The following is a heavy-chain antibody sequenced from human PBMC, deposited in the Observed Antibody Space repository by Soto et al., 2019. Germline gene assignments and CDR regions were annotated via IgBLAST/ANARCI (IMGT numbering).Heavy chain of an antibody. J-gene: IGHJ6*02. D-gene: IGHD3-3*01. CDR1: GGTFSSYA. Sequence: GASVKVSCKASGGTFSSYAISWVRQAPGQGLEWMGGIIPIFGTANYAQKFQGRVTITADESTSTAYMELSSLRSEDTAVYYCARGGTIFGVAPPYFPRNYGMDVWGQGTTVTVSS. CDR2: IIPIFGTA. V-gene: IGHV1-69*13. CDR3: ARGGTIFGVAPPYFPRNYGMDV.